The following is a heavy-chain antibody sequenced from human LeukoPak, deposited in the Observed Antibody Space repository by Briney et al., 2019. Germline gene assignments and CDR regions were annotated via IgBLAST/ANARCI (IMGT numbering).Heavy chain of an antibody. V-gene: IGHV4-39*07. CDR2: IYYSGST. D-gene: IGHD3-16*01. CDR1: GGSISSSSYY. Sequence: TSETLSLTCTVSGGSISSSSYYWGWIRQPPGKGLEWIGSIYYSGSTYYNPSLKSRVTISVDTSKNQFSLKLSSVTAADTAVYYCARDSSLGLYDYWGQGTLVTVSS. CDR3: ARDSSLGLYDY. J-gene: IGHJ4*02.